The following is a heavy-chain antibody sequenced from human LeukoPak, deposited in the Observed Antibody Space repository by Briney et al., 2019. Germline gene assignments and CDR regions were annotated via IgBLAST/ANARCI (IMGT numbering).Heavy chain of an antibody. D-gene: IGHD5-18*01. J-gene: IGHJ6*03. CDR3: ARNRGYSYGSRYYYYYMDV. CDR2: IYYSGST. CDR1: GGSFSGYS. Sequence: SETLSLTCAVYGGSFSGYSWSWIRQPPGKGLEWIGYIYYSGSTYYNPSLKSRVTISVDTSKNQFSLKLSSVTAADTAVYYCARNRGYSYGSRYYYYYMDVWGKGTTVTVSS. V-gene: IGHV4-30-4*07.